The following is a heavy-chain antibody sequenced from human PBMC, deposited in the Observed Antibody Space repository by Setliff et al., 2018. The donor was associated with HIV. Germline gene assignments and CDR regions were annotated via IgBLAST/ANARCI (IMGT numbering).Heavy chain of an antibody. Sequence: VASVKVSCKASGYTFTSYTMHWVRQAPGQRLEWMGWISAYNGNTFYAQKFQGRVTMTEDTSTNTAYMELSGLRSGDTAVYYCAIDMVGGWLRPMPDFWGQGALVTVSS. J-gene: IGHJ4*02. D-gene: IGHD2-2*01. CDR3: AIDMVGGWLRPMPDF. CDR2: ISAYNGNT. V-gene: IGHV1-3*01. CDR1: GYTFTSYT.